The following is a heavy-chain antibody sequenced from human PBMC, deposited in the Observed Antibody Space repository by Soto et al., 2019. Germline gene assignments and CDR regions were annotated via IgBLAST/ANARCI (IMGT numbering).Heavy chain of an antibody. D-gene: IGHD6-19*01. CDR3: ARTYSSGWYYFDY. Sequence: ASVKVSCKASGGTFSSYAISWVRQAPGQGLEWMGGIIPIFDTANYAQKFQGRVTITADKSTSTAYMELSSLRSEDTAVYYCARTYSSGWYYFDYWGQGTLVTVSS. CDR1: GGTFSSYA. J-gene: IGHJ4*02. CDR2: IIPIFDTA. V-gene: IGHV1-69*06.